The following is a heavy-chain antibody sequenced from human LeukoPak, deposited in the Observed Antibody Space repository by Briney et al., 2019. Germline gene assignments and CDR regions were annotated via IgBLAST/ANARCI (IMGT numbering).Heavy chain of an antibody. CDR3: ARDIGGNSGYYY. CDR1: GGSISSYY. J-gene: IGHJ4*02. CDR2: IYTSGST. Sequence: SETLSLNCTVSGGSISSYYWSWIRPPAGKGLEWIGRIYTSGSTNSNPSLKSRFSMSVDTSKNQFSRKLSSVTAADTAVYYCARDIGGNSGYYYWGQGTLGTVSS. V-gene: IGHV4-4*07. D-gene: IGHD4-23*01.